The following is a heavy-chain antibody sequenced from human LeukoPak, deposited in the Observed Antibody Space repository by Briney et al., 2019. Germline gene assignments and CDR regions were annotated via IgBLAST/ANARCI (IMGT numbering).Heavy chain of an antibody. J-gene: IGHJ5*02. D-gene: IGHD6-13*01. CDR1: GGSISRYY. CDR3: ARDGGPVYSSSWAENWFDP. Sequence: PSETLSLTCTVSGGSISRYYWSWIRQPPGKGLEWIGYIYYSGSTNYNPSLKSRVTISVDTSKNQFSLKLSSLTAADTAVYYCARDGGPVYSSSWAENWFDPWGQRTLVTVSS. CDR2: IYYSGST. V-gene: IGHV4-59*01.